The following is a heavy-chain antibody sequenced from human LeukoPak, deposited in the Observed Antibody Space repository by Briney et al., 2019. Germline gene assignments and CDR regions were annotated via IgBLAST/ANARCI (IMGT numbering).Heavy chain of an antibody. D-gene: IGHD7-27*01. J-gene: IGHJ4*02. CDR2: IYYSGST. CDR3: ASRKLGNDY. V-gene: IGHV4-30-4*07. Sequence: SETLSLTCAVSGGSISSGGYSWSWIRQPPGKGLEWIGYIYYSGSTYYNPSLESRVTISVDTSKNQFSLKLSSVTAADTAVYYCASRKLGNDYWGQGTLVTVSS. CDR1: GGSISSGGYS.